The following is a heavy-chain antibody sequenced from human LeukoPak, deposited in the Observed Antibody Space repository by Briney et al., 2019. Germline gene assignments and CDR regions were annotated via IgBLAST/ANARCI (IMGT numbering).Heavy chain of an antibody. J-gene: IGHJ4*02. CDR3: ARQRDYGDYRLDY. V-gene: IGHV4-59*08. CDR1: GGSISSYY. D-gene: IGHD4-17*01. CDR2: IYYSGST. Sequence: SETLSLTCTVSGGSISSYYWSWIRQPPGKGLEWIGYIYYSGSTNYNPSLKSRVTISVDTSKNQFSLKLSSVTAADTAVYYCARQRDYGDYRLDYWGQGTLVTASS.